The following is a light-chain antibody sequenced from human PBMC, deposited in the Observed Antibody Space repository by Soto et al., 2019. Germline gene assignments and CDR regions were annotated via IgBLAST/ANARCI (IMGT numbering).Light chain of an antibody. Sequence: IQLTQSPSSLSASVGDRVTITCRASQGISSYLAWYQQKPGKAPKLLIYAASTLQSGVPSRFSGSGSGTEFTLTINSLQPDDIATYYCQQYDNLLITFGQGTRLEIK. J-gene: IGKJ5*01. CDR2: AAS. V-gene: IGKV1-9*01. CDR1: QGISSY. CDR3: QQYDNLLIT.